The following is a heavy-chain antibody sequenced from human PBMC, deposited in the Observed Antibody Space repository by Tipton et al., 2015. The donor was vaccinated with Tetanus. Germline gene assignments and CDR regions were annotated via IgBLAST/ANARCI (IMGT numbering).Heavy chain of an antibody. CDR2: IYYIGST. CDR3: ARDSNFYSYSYMGMDV. CDR1: GGSINSGGYF. V-gene: IGHV4-31*03. J-gene: IGHJ6*02. D-gene: IGHD4-11*01. Sequence: TLSLTCTVSGGSINSGGYFWNWIRQYPGKGLEWIGYIYYIGSTHYNPSLKSRLVMSVDVSKNQFSLNLSSVTAADAAVYYCARDSNFYSYSYMGMDVWGQGTTVTVSS.